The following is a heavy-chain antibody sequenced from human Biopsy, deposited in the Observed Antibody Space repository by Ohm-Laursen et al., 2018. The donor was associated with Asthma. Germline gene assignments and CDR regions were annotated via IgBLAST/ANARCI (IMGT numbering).Heavy chain of an antibody. CDR3: AKRRGYSGHDNDY. CDR1: GFMFRSFG. J-gene: IGHJ4*02. D-gene: IGHD5-12*01. V-gene: IGHV3-30*18. Sequence: SLRLSCSASGFMFRSFGMHWVPQAPGKGLEGVAVISYDGNHKFYEDSVKGRFTISRDNSKNTLYLQMNSLRTEDTAVYYCAKRRGYSGHDNDYWGQGTLVIVSS. CDR2: ISYDGNHK.